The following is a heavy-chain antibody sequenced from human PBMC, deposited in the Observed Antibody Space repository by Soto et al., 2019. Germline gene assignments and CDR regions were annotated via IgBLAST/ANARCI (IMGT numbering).Heavy chain of an antibody. J-gene: IGHJ4*02. CDR2: ISYDGSNK. V-gene: IGHV3-30-3*01. CDR1: GFTFSSYA. Sequence: QVQLVESGGGVVQPGRSLRLSCAASGFTFSSYAMHWVRQAPGKGLEWVAVISYDGSNKYYADSVKGRITISRDNSKNALDLQKNSWRDEDTAVYYCGRAESGGYFDYWGQRSLCTVSA. D-gene: IGHD2-15*01. CDR3: GRAESGGYFDY.